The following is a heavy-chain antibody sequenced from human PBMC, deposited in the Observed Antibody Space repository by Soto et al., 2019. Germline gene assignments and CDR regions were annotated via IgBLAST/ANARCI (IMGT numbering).Heavy chain of an antibody. D-gene: IGHD2-15*01. J-gene: IGHJ6*02. CDR3: TTGSVEGV. CDR2: IKTNTEGGTT. V-gene: IGHV3-15*07. CDR1: GLTISNAW. Sequence: EVQLVESGGGFIYPGGSLRLSCAASGLTISNAWMNWVRQALGKGLEWVGRIKTNTEGGTTDYAAAVKGRFTVSRDDSKNTLYLQMNSLKIEDTAVYYCTTGSVEGVWGQGTTVTVSS.